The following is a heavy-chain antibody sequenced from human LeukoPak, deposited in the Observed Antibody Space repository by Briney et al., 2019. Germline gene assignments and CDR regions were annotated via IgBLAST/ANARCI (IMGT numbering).Heavy chain of an antibody. J-gene: IGHJ4*02. CDR1: GFTFSSYV. CDR2: ISYDGSNK. V-gene: IGHV3-30*18. Sequence: PGGSLRLSCAASGFTFSSYVMHWVRQAPGKGLEWVAIISYDGSNKYYADSVKGRFTISRDNSKNTLFLQMNSLRAEDTAVYYCAKDRTSVHLWLSDPDYWGQGTLVTVSS. CDR3: AKDRTSVHLWLSDPDY. D-gene: IGHD5-18*01.